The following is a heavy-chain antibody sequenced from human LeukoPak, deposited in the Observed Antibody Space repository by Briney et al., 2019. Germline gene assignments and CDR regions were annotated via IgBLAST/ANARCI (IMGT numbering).Heavy chain of an antibody. J-gene: IGHJ4*02. V-gene: IGHV3-9*01. CDR2: ISWNSGSI. CDR1: GFTFDDYA. D-gene: IGHD6-19*01. Sequence: GRSLRLSCAASGFTFDDYAMHWVRQAPGKGLEWVSGISWNSGSIGCADSVKGRFTISRDNAKNSLYLQMNSLRAEDTALYYCAKDLSSGRLDYWGQGTLVTVSS. CDR3: AKDLSSGRLDY.